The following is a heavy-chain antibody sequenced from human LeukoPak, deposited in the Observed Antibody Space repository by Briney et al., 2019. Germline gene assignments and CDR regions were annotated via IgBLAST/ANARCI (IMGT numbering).Heavy chain of an antibody. CDR2: MNPNSGNT. V-gene: IGHV1-8*03. CDR1: GYTFTSYD. CDR3: ASRKVGATTRFDY. Sequence: ASVKVSCKASGYTFTSYDINWVRQATGQGLEWMGWMNPNSGNTGYAQKFQGRVTITRNTSISTAYMELSSLRSEDTAVYYCASRKVGATTRFDYWGQGTLVTVSS. D-gene: IGHD1-26*01. J-gene: IGHJ4*02.